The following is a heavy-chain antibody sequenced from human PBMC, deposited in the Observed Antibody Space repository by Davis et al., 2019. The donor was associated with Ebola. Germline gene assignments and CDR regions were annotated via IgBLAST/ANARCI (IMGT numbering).Heavy chain of an antibody. CDR3: ARQTTVTTDFDY. J-gene: IGHJ4*02. Sequence: GESLKTSCKGSGYSFTRYWIGCVRQMPGKGLEWMGIIYPGDSDTRYSPSFQGQVTISADRSISTAYLQWSSLKASDTAMYYCARQTTVTTDFDYWGQGTLVTVSS. CDR1: GYSFTRYW. V-gene: IGHV5-51*01. D-gene: IGHD4-17*01. CDR2: IYPGDSDT.